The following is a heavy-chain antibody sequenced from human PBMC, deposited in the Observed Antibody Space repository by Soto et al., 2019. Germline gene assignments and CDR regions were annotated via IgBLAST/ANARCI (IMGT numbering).Heavy chain of an antibody. J-gene: IGHJ4*02. D-gene: IGHD3-10*01. V-gene: IGHV3-48*02. Sequence: GGSLRLSCAASGFTFSSHSMNWVRQAPAKGLEWVSYISSSSRTIYYAESVTGRFTISRDNAKNSLYLQTNSLRDDDTAVYYCARPYITMVRGVIIPDYYFDYWGQGTLVTV. CDR2: ISSSSRTI. CDR3: ARPYITMVRGVIIPDYYFDY. CDR1: GFTFSSHS.